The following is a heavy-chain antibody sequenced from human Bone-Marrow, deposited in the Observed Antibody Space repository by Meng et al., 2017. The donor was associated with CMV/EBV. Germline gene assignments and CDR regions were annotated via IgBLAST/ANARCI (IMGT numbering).Heavy chain of an antibody. V-gene: IGHV3-72*01. CDR2: TRNKANSYTT. CDR1: GFTFSDHY. D-gene: IGHD6-6*01. CDR3: VRGSSSLHDFDY. Sequence: GESLKISCAASGFTFSDHYMDWVRQAPGKGLEWVGRTRNKANSYTTEYAASVKGRVTISRDDSKNSLYLQMNSLKTEDTAVYYCVRGSSSLHDFDYWGQGTLVTVSS. J-gene: IGHJ4*02.